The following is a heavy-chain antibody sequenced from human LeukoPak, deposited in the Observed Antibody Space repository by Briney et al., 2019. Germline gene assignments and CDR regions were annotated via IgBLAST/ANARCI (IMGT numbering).Heavy chain of an antibody. CDR2: IYPGDSGT. CDR3: AGHSTLRYWFDP. J-gene: IGHJ5*02. V-gene: IGHV5-51*01. D-gene: IGHD3-16*01. Sequence: GESLKISCKGSGYIFTSYWIGWVRQMPGKGLEWMGIIYPGDSGTKYSPSFQGQVTISADKSITTAYLQWSSLKASDTAMYYCAGHSTLRYWFDPWGQGTLVTVSS. CDR1: GYIFTSYW.